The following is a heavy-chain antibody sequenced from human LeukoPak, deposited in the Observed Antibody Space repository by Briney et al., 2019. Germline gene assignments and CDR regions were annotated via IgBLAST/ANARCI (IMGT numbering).Heavy chain of an antibody. V-gene: IGHV5-51*01. J-gene: IGHJ4*02. CDR3: ARREYCSSTSCSACFDY. CDR1: GYSFTSYW. D-gene: IGHD2-2*01. Sequence: GESLKISCKGSGYSFTSYWIGWVRQMPGKGLEWMGIIYPGDSDTRYSPSFQGQVTISADKSISTAYLQWSSLKASDTAMYYCARREYCSSTSCSACFDYWGQGTLVTVSS. CDR2: IYPGDSDT.